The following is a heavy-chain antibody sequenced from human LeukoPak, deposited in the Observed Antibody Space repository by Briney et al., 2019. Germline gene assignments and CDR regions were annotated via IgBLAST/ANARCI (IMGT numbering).Heavy chain of an antibody. J-gene: IGHJ4*02. CDR2: IWYDGSNK. V-gene: IGHV3-33*01. Sequence: GGSLRLSCAASGFTLSSYGMHWVRQAPGKGLEWVAVIWYDGSNKEYADSVKGRFTISRGNSKNTLYLEMNSLRAEDTAVYYCARENGHFDYWGQGTLVTVSS. CDR3: ARENGHFDY. CDR1: GFTLSSYG. D-gene: IGHD2-8*01.